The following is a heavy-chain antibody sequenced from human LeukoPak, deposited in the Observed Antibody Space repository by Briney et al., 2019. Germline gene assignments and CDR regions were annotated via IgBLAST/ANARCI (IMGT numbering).Heavy chain of an antibody. CDR1: GFIFGNYA. CDR2: ITGSGDTT. V-gene: IGHV3-23*01. CDR3: AKWGDYDILTGYYVSDF. J-gene: IGHJ4*02. Sequence: GGSLRLSCAASGFIFGNYAMSWVRQAPGKGLEWVSAITGSGDTTYYADSVKGRFTISRDNSKNTLYVEMNTLRAEDTAVYYCAKWGDYDILTGYYVSDFWGQGTLVTVSS. D-gene: IGHD3-9*01.